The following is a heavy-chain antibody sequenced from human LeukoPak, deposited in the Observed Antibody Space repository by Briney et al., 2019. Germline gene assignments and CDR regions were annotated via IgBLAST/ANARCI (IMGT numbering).Heavy chain of an antibody. CDR1: GFSFSSHG. CDR3: VRDRYYVPDY. J-gene: IGHJ4*02. V-gene: IGHV3-21*01. CDR2: ISSSSSSI. D-gene: IGHD3-10*02. Sequence: GGTLRLSCAASGFSFSSHGMSWVRQAPGKGLEWVSSISSSSSSIYYADSVKGRFTISRDNAKNSLYLQMNSLRAEDTAVYYCVRDRYYVPDYWGQGTLVTVSS.